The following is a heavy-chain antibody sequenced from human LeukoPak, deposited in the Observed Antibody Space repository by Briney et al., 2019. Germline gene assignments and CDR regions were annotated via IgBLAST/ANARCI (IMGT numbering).Heavy chain of an antibody. J-gene: IGHJ2*01. V-gene: IGHV4-4*07. CDR3: AARRDGYNNWYFDL. CDR1: GGSISSYY. CDR2: IYSSGST. D-gene: IGHD5-24*01. Sequence: PSETLSLTCTVSGGSISSYYWSWIRQPAGKGLEWIGRIYSSGSTNYNPSLKSRVTMSVATSKNQFSLKLSSVTAADTAVYYCAARRDGYNNWYFDLWGRGTLVAVSS.